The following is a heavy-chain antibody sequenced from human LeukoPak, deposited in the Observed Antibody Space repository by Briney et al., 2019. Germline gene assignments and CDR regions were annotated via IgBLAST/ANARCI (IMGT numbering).Heavy chain of an antibody. CDR2: ISYDGSNK. V-gene: IGHV3-30*18. CDR1: GFTFSSYG. Sequence: GGSLRLSCAASGFTFSSYGMHWVRQAPGKGLEWVAVISYDGSNKYYADSVKGRFTISRDNSKNTLYLQMNSPRAEDTAVYYCAKDLREYCSGGSCSTPFDYWGQGTLVTVSS. D-gene: IGHD2-15*01. J-gene: IGHJ4*02. CDR3: AKDLREYCSGGSCSTPFDY.